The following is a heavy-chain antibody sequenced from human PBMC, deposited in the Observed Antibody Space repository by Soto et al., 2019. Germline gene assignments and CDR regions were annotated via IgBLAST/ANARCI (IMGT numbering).Heavy chain of an antibody. D-gene: IGHD3-9*01. Sequence: QVPLVESGGGVVQPGRSLRLSCAASGFTFSSYAMHWVLQAPGKGLEWVAVIAYDGSNKYYADSVKGRFTISRDNAKNTLYLEMDRLGAEDMGVYYCARDCRELRYFTNWGQGTLVT. CDR1: GFTFSSYA. J-gene: IGHJ4*02. CDR3: ARDCRELRYFTN. CDR2: IAYDGSNK. V-gene: IGHV3-30-3*01.